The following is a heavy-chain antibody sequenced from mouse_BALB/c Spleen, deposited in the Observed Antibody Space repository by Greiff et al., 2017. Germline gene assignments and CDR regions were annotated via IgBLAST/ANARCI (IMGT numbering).Heavy chain of an antibody. D-gene: IGHD2-1*01. J-gene: IGHJ4*01. CDR3: ASDLLRGAMDY. CDR2: IWAGGST. Sequence: VQRVESGPGLVAPSQSLSITCTVSGFSLTSYGVHWVRQPPGKGLEWLGVIWAGGSTNYNSALMSRLSISKDNSKSQVFLKMNSLQTDDAAMYYCASDLLRGAMDYWGQGTSVTVSS. V-gene: IGHV2-9*02. CDR1: GFSLTSYG.